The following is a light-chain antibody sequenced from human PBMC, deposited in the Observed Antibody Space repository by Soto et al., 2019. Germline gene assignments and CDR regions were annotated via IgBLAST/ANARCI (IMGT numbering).Light chain of an antibody. CDR2: DAS. Sequence: EIVLTQSPDTLSVSPGERVALSCRASQSVRSKLAWYQQKPGQAPRVLINDASTRATGIPARFSGSGSGTEFNLTVSSRESEDFGVYYCQQYNDWPLTFGQGTKLEIK. V-gene: IGKV3-15*01. CDR1: QSVRSK. J-gene: IGKJ2*01. CDR3: QQYNDWPLT.